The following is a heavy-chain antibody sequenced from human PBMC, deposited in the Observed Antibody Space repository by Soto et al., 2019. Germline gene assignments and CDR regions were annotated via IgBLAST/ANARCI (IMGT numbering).Heavy chain of an antibody. V-gene: IGHV4-4*03. CDR1: GGPILTNC. J-gene: IGHJ4*02. CDR3: ARHIAVPRTRGFDY. D-gene: IGHD6-19*01. Sequence: QVNLQESAPGLVKPPGTLSSTCAVPGGPILTNCWSGVGRPPGKGLEWIGEIYHSGTTNYNPSLRGRVTISVDKSNNQFSLNLNSVTAADSAIYYCARHIAVPRTRGFDYWGQGNLVTVSS. CDR2: IYHSGTT.